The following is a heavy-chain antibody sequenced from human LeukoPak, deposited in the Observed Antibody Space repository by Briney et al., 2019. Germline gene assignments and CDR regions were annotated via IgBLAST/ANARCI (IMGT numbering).Heavy chain of an antibody. J-gene: IGHJ5*02. CDR2: ISSSSTI. D-gene: IGHD2-2*01. CDR3: ARDNIVVVPAAIVHRFDP. Sequence: GGSLRLSCAASGFTFSSYSMNWVRQAPGKGLEWVSYISSSSTIYYADSVKGRFTISRDNAKNSLYLQMNSLRAEDTAVYYCARDNIVVVPAAIVHRFDPWGQGTLVTVSS. CDR1: GFTFSSYS. V-gene: IGHV3-48*01.